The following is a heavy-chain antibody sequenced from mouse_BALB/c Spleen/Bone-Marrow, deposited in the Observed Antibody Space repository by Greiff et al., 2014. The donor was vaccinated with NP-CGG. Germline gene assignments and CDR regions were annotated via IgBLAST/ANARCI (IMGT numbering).Heavy chain of an antibody. Sequence: EVQRVESGAELVKPGASVKLSCTASGFNIKDTYMHWVKQGPEQGLEWIGRIDPANGNTKYDPKFQGKATITADTSSNTAYLQLSSLTSEDTAVYYCARYHSGYTATFDYWGHGIFRSVSS. V-gene: IGHV14-3*02. J-gene: IGHJ2*02. CDR3: ARYHSGYTATFDY. CDR2: IDPANGNT. D-gene: IGHD1-2*01. CDR1: GFNIKDTY.